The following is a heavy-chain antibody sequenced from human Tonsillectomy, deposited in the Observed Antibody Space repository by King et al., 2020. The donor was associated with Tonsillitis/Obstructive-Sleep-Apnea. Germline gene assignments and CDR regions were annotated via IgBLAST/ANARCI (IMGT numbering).Heavy chain of an antibody. V-gene: IGHV3-30*04. J-gene: IGHJ4*02. Sequence: VQLVESGGGVVQPGRSLRLSCAASGFTFSSYAIHWVRQAPGKGLKWVAVISYDGSNKNYADSVKGRFTISRDDSKKTLYLQMNSLATGDTGVYYCARGDEVGHTSLDYWGQGTLVTVSS. CDR2: ISYDGSNK. CDR3: ARGDEVGHTSLDY. D-gene: IGHD1-26*01. CDR1: GFTFSSYA.